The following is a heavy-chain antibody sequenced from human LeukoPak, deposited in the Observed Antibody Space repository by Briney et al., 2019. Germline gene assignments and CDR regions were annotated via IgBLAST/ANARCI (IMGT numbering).Heavy chain of an antibody. Sequence: ASVKVSCKASGGSFSSFAISWVRQAPGQGLEWMGGIIPLFGTSNYAQKFQGRVTITTDGPKTTAYMELSSLRSEDTAVYYCARGYWTDVGYYYYYYMDVWGKGTTVTVSS. D-gene: IGHD1-1*01. CDR2: IIPLFGTS. J-gene: IGHJ6*03. CDR1: GGSFSSFA. V-gene: IGHV1-69*05. CDR3: ARGYWTDVGYYYYYYMDV.